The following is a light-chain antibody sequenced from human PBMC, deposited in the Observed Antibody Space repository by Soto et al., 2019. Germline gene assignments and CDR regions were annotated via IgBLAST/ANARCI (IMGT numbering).Light chain of an antibody. CDR1: SANIGAXXN. CDR3: CSLTTSHTYV. J-gene: IGLJ1*01. Sequence: QSVLTQPPSVSGAPGQRVTIXCXGSSANIGAXXNVDWYQQLPGTAPKLLIYGNNNRPSGVPARFSGSKSGTSASLAIAGLXAEDEGDYYCCSLTTSHTYVFGSGTKLTVL. V-gene: IGLV1-40*01. CDR2: GNN.